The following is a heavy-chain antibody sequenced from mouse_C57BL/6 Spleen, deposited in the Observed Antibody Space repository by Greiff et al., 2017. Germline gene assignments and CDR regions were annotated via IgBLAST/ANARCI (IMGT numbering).Heavy chain of an antibody. V-gene: IGHV1-69*01. CDR2: IDPSDSYT. D-gene: IGHD1-1*01. Sequence: QVHVKQPGAELVMPGASVKLSCKASGYTFTSYWMHWVKQRPGQGLEWIGEIDPSDSYTNYNQKFKGKSTLTVDKSSSTAYMQLSSLTSEDSAVYYCARDSYGSSAWFAYWGQGTLVTVSA. CDR3: ARDSYGSSAWFAY. J-gene: IGHJ3*01. CDR1: GYTFTSYW.